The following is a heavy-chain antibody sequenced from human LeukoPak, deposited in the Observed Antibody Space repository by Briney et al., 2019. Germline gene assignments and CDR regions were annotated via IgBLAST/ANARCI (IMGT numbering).Heavy chain of an antibody. D-gene: IGHD1-26*01. V-gene: IGHV3-15*01. J-gene: IGHJ4*02. CDR3: TTGLEQWELSLSGLDY. CDR1: GFTFSNAW. CDR2: IKSKTDGGTT. Sequence: GGSLRLSCAASGFTFSNAWMSWVRQAPGKGLEWVGRIKSKTDGGTTDYAAPVKGRFTISRDDSKTTLYLQMNSLKTEDTAVYYWTTGLEQWELSLSGLDYWGQGTLVTVSS.